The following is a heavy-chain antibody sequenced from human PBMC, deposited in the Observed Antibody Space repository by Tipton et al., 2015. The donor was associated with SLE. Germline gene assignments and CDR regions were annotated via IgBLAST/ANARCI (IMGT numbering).Heavy chain of an antibody. Sequence: AGLVKPSETLSLTCTVSGGSISSYYWSWIRQPPGKGLEWIGEINYSGFTNYNPSLKSRVTISIETSKNQFSLKLSSVTAADTAVYYCARERNSGYDWGHYYYFMDVWGEGTTVTVSS. V-gene: IGHV4-34*01. CDR3: ARERNSGYDWGHYYYFMDV. D-gene: IGHD5-12*01. CDR2: INYSGFT. J-gene: IGHJ6*03. CDR1: GGSISSYY.